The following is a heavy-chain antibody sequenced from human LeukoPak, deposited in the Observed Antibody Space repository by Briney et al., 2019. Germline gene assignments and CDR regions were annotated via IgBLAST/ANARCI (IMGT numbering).Heavy chain of an antibody. CDR2: ISSSVNTI. Sequence: GGSLRLSCAASGFTFSSSEMNWVRQAPGKGLEWVSYISSSVNTIYYADSVQGRFTISRDNAKNSLYLQMNSLRAEDTAVYYCAGDYYDSSYGMDVWGQGTTVTVSS. CDR3: AGDYYDSSYGMDV. CDR1: GFTFSSSE. J-gene: IGHJ6*02. D-gene: IGHD3-22*01. V-gene: IGHV3-48*03.